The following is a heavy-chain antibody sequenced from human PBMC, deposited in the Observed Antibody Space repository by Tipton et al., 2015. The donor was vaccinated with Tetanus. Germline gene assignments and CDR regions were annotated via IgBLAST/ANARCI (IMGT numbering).Heavy chain of an antibody. CDR1: GGSFSGYY. CDR2: INHSGST. Sequence: TLSLTCAVYGGSFSGYYWSWIRQPPGKGLEWIGEINHSGSTNYNPSLKSRVTISVDTSKNQFSLKLSSVTAADTAVYYCARDLLQRGYYYYGMDVWGQGTTVTVSS. J-gene: IGHJ6*02. D-gene: IGHD2-15*01. V-gene: IGHV4-34*01. CDR3: ARDLLQRGYYYYGMDV.